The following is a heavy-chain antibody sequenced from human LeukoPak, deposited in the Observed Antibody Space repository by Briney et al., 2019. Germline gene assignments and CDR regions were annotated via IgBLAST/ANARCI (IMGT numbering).Heavy chain of an antibody. V-gene: IGHV3-30-3*01. CDR1: GFTFSSYT. J-gene: IGHJ4*02. Sequence: HGRSLSLSRAASGFTFSSYTMLWVRQAPCKGLEWVAVISYDGTNKFYTDSVKGRFNISRDNSKNTLYLQMNSLRAEDTAFYYCARDHRFSTFDYWGQGTLVTVSS. CDR3: ARDHRFSTFDY. CDR2: ISYDGTNK. D-gene: IGHD5/OR15-5a*01.